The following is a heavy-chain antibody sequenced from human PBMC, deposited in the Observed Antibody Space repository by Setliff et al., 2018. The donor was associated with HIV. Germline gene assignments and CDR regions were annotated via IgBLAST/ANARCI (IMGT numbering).Heavy chain of an antibody. J-gene: IGHJ4*02. CDR2: IYPGDSET. D-gene: IGHD6-19*01. V-gene: IGHV5-51*01. CDR1: GYRFTSHW. CDR3: TRMISPRANRYSSGWFDY. Sequence: GESLKISCKGSGYRFTSHWIAWVRQMPGKGLEWMGIIYPGDSETRYSPSFQGQVTFSADKTVSTAYLQIDSLRAEDTAVYYCTRMISPRANRYSSGWFDYWGQGALVTVSS.